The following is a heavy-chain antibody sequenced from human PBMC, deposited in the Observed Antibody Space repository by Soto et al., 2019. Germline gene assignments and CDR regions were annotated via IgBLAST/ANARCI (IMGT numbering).Heavy chain of an antibody. J-gene: IGHJ4*02. CDR2: TYYRSKWYN. CDR3: ARSGNEGAVDY. V-gene: IGHV6-1*01. D-gene: IGHD1-26*01. CDR1: GDRVSSKSAA. Sequence: SQTLSLTCVISGDRVSSKSAACNWVRQSPSRGLEWLGRTYYRSKWYNEYAVSVKSRIIINPDTSKNQFSLQLNSVTPEDTAVYYCARSGNEGAVDYWGQGTLVTVSS.